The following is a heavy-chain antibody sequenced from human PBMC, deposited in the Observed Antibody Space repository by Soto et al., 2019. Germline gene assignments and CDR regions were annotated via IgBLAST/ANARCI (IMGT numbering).Heavy chain of an antibody. Sequence: GGSLRLSCAASGFTFSSYAMNWVRQAPGKGLEWVSAMSGRYGRTYYADSVKGRFTISRDTSKNTLYLQMNSLRAEDTVIYYCAKSYYYDSSGYYDYYYYGMDVWGQGTTVTVSS. CDR3: AKSYYYDSSGYYDYYYYGMDV. CDR1: GFTFSSYA. CDR2: MSGRYGRT. D-gene: IGHD3-22*01. J-gene: IGHJ6*02. V-gene: IGHV3-23*01.